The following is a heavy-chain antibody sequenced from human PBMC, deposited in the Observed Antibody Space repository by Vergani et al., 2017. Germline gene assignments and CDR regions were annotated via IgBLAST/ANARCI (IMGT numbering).Heavy chain of an antibody. CDR1: GFTFSYFG. J-gene: IGHJ6*02. Sequence: QVHLVESGGGVVQPGGSLRLYCTASGFTFSYFGMHWVRQAPGKGLEWLGLVWFVGNNKYYADSVKGRFTISRDISKNALCLHMDSLSPEDTAVYYCAKDQSFPGYSDGFHFYFSYGLDVWGQGTTVTVSS. CDR3: AKDQSFPGYSDGFHFYFSYGLDV. CDR2: VWFVGNNK. V-gene: IGHV3-30*02. D-gene: IGHD5-12*01.